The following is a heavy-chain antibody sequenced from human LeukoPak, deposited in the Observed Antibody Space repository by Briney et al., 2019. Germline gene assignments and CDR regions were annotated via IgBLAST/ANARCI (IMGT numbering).Heavy chain of an antibody. J-gene: IGHJ4*02. CDR3: AIMHPYYDGSGYWVQ. CDR1: GLTFSSYA. Sequence: GGSLRLSCATSGLTFSSYAMSWVRQAPGKGLEWVSGISTSGGSTGYADSVRGRFTISRDNPGNTLYMEMNSLRGEDTAVYYCAIMHPYYDGSGYWVQWGQGTLVTVSS. V-gene: IGHV3-23*01. D-gene: IGHD3-22*01. CDR2: ISTSGGST.